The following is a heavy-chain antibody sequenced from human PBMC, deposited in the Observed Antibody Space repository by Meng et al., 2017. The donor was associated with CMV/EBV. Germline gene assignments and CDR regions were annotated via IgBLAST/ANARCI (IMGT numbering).Heavy chain of an antibody. CDR2: IYYSGTT. CDR1: GAYF. J-gene: IGHJ5*02. D-gene: IGHD3-3*01. Sequence: GAYFWSWIRQPPGKGLEWIGYIYYSGTTYCSPSLKGRVTISVDTSKNQFSLKLSSVTAADTAVYYCARVVRDDFWSGYYRGGWFDPWGQGTLVTVSS. V-gene: IGHV4-30-4*08. CDR3: ARVVRDDFWSGYYRGGWFDP.